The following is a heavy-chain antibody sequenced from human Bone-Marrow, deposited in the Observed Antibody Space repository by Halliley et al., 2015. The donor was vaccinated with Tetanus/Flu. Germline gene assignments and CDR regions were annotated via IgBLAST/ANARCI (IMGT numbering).Heavy chain of an antibody. D-gene: IGHD6-19*01. J-gene: IGHJ4*02. CDR1: GGSMSGYY. CDR3: VTGAGWLPDY. CDR2: ISYSGST. Sequence: TLSLTCTVSGGSMSGYYLNWIRQPPGKGLEWLGLISYSGSTNYNPSLKSRVTISVDTSNSQFSLKLSSVTAADTALYYCVTGAGWLPDYWGQGTLGTVSS. V-gene: IGHV4-59*01.